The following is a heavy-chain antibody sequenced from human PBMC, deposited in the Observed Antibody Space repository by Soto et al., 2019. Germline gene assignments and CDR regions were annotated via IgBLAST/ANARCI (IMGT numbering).Heavy chain of an antibody. CDR2: ISSSGSTI. CDR3: ASKKGYCGRSVFFSSNGFDS. CDR1: GFTFSDYY. D-gene: IGHD2-15*01. J-gene: IGHJ4*02. Sequence: PGGSLRLSCAASGFTFSDYYMSWIRQAPGKGLEWVSYISSSGSTIYYADSVKGRFTISRDNAKNSLYLQMNSLRAEDTAVYYCASKKGYCGRSVFFSSNGFDSSGLGTLVTVSS. V-gene: IGHV3-11*01.